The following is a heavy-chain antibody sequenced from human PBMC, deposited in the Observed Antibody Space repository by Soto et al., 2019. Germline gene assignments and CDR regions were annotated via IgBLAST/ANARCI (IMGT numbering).Heavy chain of an antibody. CDR1: GFTFSSYA. CDR3: ARDGSPMVRGPMDGEYYFDY. D-gene: IGHD3-10*01. CDR2: ISYDGSNK. Sequence: GSLRLSCAASGFTFSSYAMHWVRQAPGKGLEWVAVISYDGSNKYYADSVKGRFTISRDNSKNTLYLQMNSLRAEDTAVYYCARDGSPMVRGPMDGEYYFDYWGQGTLVTVSS. V-gene: IGHV3-30-3*01. J-gene: IGHJ4*02.